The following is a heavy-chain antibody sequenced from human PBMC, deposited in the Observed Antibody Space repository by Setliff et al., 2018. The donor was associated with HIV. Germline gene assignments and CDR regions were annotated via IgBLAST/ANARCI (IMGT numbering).Heavy chain of an antibody. CDR3: AKGGEGLDV. V-gene: IGHV3-33*06. CDR1: GFTFSSYG. J-gene: IGHJ6*02. CDR2: IWYDGSNK. D-gene: IGHD3-16*01. Sequence: GGSLRLSCAAPGFTFSSYGMHWVRQAPGKGLEWVAVIWYDGSNKYYADSVKGRFTISRDNSKNTLYLQMNSLRAEDTAVYYCAKGGEGLDVWGQGTTVTVSS.